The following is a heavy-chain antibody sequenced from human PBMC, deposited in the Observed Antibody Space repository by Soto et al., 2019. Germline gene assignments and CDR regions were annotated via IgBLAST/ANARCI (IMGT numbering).Heavy chain of an antibody. Sequence: QVQLVQSGAEVKKPGSSVKVSRKASGGTFNSYAISWVRQAPGQGLEWMGGIIPIFGTADYAQKFQGRVTITAVESTSTAYMELSSLRSEDTAVYYCASHYDSGGYYYRGLDYWGQGTLVTVSS. D-gene: IGHD3-22*01. CDR1: GGTFNSYA. CDR2: IIPIFGTA. J-gene: IGHJ4*02. CDR3: ASHYDSGGYYYRGLDY. V-gene: IGHV1-69*12.